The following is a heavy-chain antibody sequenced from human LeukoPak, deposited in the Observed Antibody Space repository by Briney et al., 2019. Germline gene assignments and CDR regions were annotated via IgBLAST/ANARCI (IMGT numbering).Heavy chain of an antibody. J-gene: IGHJ4*02. V-gene: IGHV3-9*03. CDR3: AKDHGYSYGRGFDY. CDR1: GFTFDDYA. CDR2: LSWNSGSI. D-gene: IGHD5-18*01. Sequence: GRSLRLSSAASGFTFDDYAMQWLRQAPGKGLEWVLVLSWNSGSIGYADSVKGRFTISRDNAKNSLYLQMNSLRAEDMALYYCAKDHGYSYGRGFDYWGQGTLVTVSS.